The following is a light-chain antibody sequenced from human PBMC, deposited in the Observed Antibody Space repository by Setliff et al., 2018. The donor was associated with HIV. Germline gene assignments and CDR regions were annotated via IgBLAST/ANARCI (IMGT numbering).Light chain of an antibody. Sequence: QSVLTQPPSASGSPGQSVTISCTGTSSDIGDYNYVSWYQQHPGKAPKLMIYEVSKRPSGVPDRFSGSKSGNTASLTVSGLQAEDEADYYCSSYAGSNVVFGGGTK. J-gene: IGLJ2*01. CDR1: SSDIGDYNY. CDR2: EVS. CDR3: SSYAGSNVV. V-gene: IGLV2-8*01.